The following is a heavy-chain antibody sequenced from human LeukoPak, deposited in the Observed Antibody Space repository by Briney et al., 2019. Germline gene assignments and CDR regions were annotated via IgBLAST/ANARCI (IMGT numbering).Heavy chain of an antibody. CDR2: ISSSSSYI. V-gene: IGHV3-21*01. J-gene: IGHJ6*02. Sequence: GGSLRLSCAASGFTFSSYGMHWVRQAPGKGLEWVSSISSSSSYIYYADSVKGRFTISRDNAKNSLYLQMNSLRAEDTAVYYCARDYSSSWYLYYYYGMDVWGQGTTVTVSS. CDR3: ARDYSSSWYLYYYYGMDV. D-gene: IGHD6-13*01. CDR1: GFTFSSYG.